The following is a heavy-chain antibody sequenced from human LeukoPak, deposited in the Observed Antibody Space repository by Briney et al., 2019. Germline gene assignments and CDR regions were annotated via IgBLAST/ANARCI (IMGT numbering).Heavy chain of an antibody. CDR1: GGSISSGGYF. J-gene: IGHJ4*02. V-gene: IGHV4-31*03. D-gene: IGHD1-1*01. Sequence: PSETLSLTCTVSGGSISSGGYFWSWIRQHPGKGLEWIGSISSSGSTLYSPSLKCRVTISVDTSKNQFSLNLSSVTAADTAVYYCARADNLNAFDYWGQGTRVTVSS. CDR3: ARADNLNAFDY. CDR2: ISSSGST.